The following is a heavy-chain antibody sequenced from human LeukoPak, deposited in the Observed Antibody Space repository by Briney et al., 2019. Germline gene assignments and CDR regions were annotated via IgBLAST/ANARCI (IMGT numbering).Heavy chain of an antibody. CDR3: ARHIGAFDI. CDR2: IYYSGST. D-gene: IGHD1-26*01. V-gene: IGHV4-39*01. Sequence: GSLRLSCAASGFTFSTYWLSWVRQAPGKGLEWIGSIYYSGSTYYNPSLKSRVTISVDTSKNQFSLKLSSVTAADTAVYYCARHIGAFDIWGQGTMVTVSS. CDR1: GFTFSTYW. J-gene: IGHJ3*02.